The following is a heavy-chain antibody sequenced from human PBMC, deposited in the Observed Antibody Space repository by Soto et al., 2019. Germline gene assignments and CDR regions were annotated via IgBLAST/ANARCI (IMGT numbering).Heavy chain of an antibody. CDR2: MYYSGRT. J-gene: IGHJ4*02. CDR1: GGSISSYY. V-gene: IGHV4-59*01. D-gene: IGHD2-2*01. CDR3: ARASCISTSCYAWELGFDY. Sequence: QVQLQESGPGLVKPSETLSLTCTVSGGSISSYYWSWIRQPPGKGLEWIGYMYYSGRTNYNPSLKSRVTISVDTSKNQFSLRLSSVPAADTAVYYCARASCISTSCYAWELGFDYWGQGTLVTVSS.